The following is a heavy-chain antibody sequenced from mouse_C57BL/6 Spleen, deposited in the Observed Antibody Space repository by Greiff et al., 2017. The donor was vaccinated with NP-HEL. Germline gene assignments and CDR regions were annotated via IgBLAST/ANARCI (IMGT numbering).Heavy chain of an antibody. V-gene: IGHV1-15*01. CDR3: TRFPYASGSSPYYAMDY. Sequence: VQLQQSGAELVRPGASVTLSCKASGYTFTDYEMHWVKQTPVHGLEWIGAIDPETGGTAYTQKFKGKAILTADKSSSTAYMELSSLTSEDSAVYYGTRFPYASGSSPYYAMDYWGQGTSVTVSS. CDR2: IDPETGGT. J-gene: IGHJ4*01. CDR1: GYTFTDYE. D-gene: IGHD1-1*01.